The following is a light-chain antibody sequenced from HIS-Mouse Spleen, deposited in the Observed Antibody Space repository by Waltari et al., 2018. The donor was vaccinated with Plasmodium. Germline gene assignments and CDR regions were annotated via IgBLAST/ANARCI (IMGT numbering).Light chain of an antibody. V-gene: IGKV3-11*01. CDR2: DAS. CDR3: QQRSNWPPT. CDR1: QSVSSN. J-gene: IGKJ4*01. Sequence: IVLTQSPATLSLSPGERATPPCRASQSVSSNLAWYQQKPGQAPRLLIYDASNRATGIPARFSGSGSGTDFTLTISSLGPEDFAVYYCQQRSNWPPTFGGGTKVEIK.